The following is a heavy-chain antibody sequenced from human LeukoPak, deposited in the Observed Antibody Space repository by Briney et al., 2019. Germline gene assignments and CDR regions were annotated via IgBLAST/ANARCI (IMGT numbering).Heavy chain of an antibody. Sequence: GGSLRLSCAASGFTFSSYEMNWVRQAPGKGLQWVSYISNSVSTIYYADSAKGRFTISRDNSKNTLYLQMNSLRAEDTAVYYCARGGIRFIDYWGQGTLVTVSS. CDR3: ARGGIRFIDY. CDR1: GFTFSSYE. CDR2: ISNSVSTI. D-gene: IGHD3-10*01. J-gene: IGHJ4*02. V-gene: IGHV3-48*03.